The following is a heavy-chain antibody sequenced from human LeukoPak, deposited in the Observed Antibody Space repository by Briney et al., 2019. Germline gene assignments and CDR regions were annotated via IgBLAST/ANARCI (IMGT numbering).Heavy chain of an antibody. Sequence: PSETLSLTCTVSGDSISSSTSYWGWIRQPPGKGLEWIGNIYYSGTAYYNPSLKSRVTISVDTSKNQFSLKVSSVTAADTAVYYCATDGDHANWGQGTLVTVSS. J-gene: IGHJ4*02. V-gene: IGHV4-39*07. CDR2: IYYSGTA. D-gene: IGHD7-27*01. CDR1: GDSISSSTSY. CDR3: ATDGDHAN.